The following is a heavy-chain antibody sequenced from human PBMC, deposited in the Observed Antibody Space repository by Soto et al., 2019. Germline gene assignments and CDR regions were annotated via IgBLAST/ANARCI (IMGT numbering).Heavy chain of an antibody. Sequence: EVQLVESGGGLVQPGGSLRLSCEVSGFTFSIHAMNWVRQAPGKGLEWVAYIHGTRSIIYYADSVKGRFTISRDNAKNSLFLQMDSLRYEDTAVYYSARDARHADYDYWGQGTLVTVSS. CDR3: ARDARHADYDY. CDR2: IHGTRSII. D-gene: IGHD3-16*01. V-gene: IGHV3-48*02. J-gene: IGHJ4*02. CDR1: GFTFSIHA.